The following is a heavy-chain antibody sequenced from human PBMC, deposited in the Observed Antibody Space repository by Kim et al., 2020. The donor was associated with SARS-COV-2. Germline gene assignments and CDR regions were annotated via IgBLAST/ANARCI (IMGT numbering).Heavy chain of an antibody. CDR2: ISYTGST. CDR3: GRRKFYFGMDV. V-gene: IGHV4-39*01. CDR1: GASIRSNSVF. J-gene: IGHJ6*02. Sequence: SETLSLTCTVSGASIRSNSVFWGWIRQPPGKGLEWIGSISYTGSTSYSSSLKSRVTISLDPSANQVSLKMTFVTDADTAKYYCGRRKFYFGMDVWGQRTT.